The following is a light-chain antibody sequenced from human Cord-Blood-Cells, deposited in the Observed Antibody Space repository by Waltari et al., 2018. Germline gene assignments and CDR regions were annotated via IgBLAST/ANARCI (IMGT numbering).Light chain of an antibody. CDR3: QQSNSTPYT. Sequence: DIQMTQQTSSLSASVGDRATTTCWASQGISSYLNWYQQKPGKAPQLLIYAASSLQSGVPSRFSGSGSGTDFTLNISSLQPEDFATYYCQQSNSTPYTFGQGTKLEIK. J-gene: IGKJ2*01. CDR1: QGISSY. V-gene: IGKV1-39*01. CDR2: AAS.